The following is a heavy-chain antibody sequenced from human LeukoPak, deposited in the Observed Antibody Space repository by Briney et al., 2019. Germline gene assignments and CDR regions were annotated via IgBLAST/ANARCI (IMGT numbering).Heavy chain of an antibody. Sequence: GGSLRLSCVASGLTVSNHWMSWVRRAPGRGLEWVANIREERGQEYYVDSVKGRFTISKNSAKNSLYLQMNTLRVEDTAMYYCASLDTAKQPLANHWGQGTLVTVSS. CDR1: GLTVSNHW. D-gene: IGHD5-18*01. CDR3: ASLDTAKQPLANH. CDR2: IREERGQE. V-gene: IGHV3-7*03. J-gene: IGHJ5*02.